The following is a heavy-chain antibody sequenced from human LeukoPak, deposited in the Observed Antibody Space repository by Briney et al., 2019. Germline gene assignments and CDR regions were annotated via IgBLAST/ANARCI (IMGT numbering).Heavy chain of an antibody. V-gene: IGHV5-51*01. CDR3: ARQGKGAAALDV. D-gene: IGHD6-13*01. CDR1: GYTFTPYW. Sequence: GESLKISCKGSGYTFTPYWIAWVRQMPGKGLESMGVIYPGDSDTRYSPSFQGQVTISVDKSISTVYLQWSSLKASNTARYYCARQGKGAAALDVWGQGTSVIVSS. J-gene: IGHJ6*02. CDR2: IYPGDSDT.